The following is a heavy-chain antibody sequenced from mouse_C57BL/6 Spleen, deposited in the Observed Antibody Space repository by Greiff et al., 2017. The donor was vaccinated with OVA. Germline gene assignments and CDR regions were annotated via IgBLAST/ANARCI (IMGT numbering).Heavy chain of an antibody. CDR1: GYTFTDYY. D-gene: IGHD2-4*01. CDR2: INPNNGGT. CDR3: ARARYYDYDGSYFDY. Sequence: EVQLQQSGPELVKPGASVKISCKASGYTFTDYYMNWVKQSHGKSLEWIGDINPNNGGTSYNQKFKGKATLTVDKSSSTAYMELRSLTSEDSAVYYCARARYYDYDGSYFDYWGKGTTLTVSS. V-gene: IGHV1-26*01. J-gene: IGHJ2*01.